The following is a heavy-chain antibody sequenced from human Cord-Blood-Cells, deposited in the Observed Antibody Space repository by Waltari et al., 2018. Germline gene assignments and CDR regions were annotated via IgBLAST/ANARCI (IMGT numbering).Heavy chain of an antibody. Sequence: QVQLVQSGAEVKKPGASVKVSYKVSGYTLTELSMHWVRQAPGKGLEWMGGFDPKHGETIYAHKFQGRVTMTEDTSTDTAYMELSSLRSEDTAVYYCATDRRIYGSGSYYNYWGQGTLVTVSS. CDR1: GYTLTELS. CDR2: FDPKHGET. CDR3: ATDRRIYGSGSYYNY. V-gene: IGHV1-24*01. J-gene: IGHJ4*02. D-gene: IGHD3-10*01.